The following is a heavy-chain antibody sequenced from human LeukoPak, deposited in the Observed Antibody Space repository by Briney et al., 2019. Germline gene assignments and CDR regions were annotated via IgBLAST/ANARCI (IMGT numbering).Heavy chain of an antibody. V-gene: IGHV4-34*01. J-gene: IGHJ4*02. CDR1: GFTFSSYW. D-gene: IGHD4-17*01. CDR3: ARWFSDDYGPLYYFDY. CDR2: INHSGST. Sequence: PGGSLRLSCAASGFTFSSYWMSWVRQPPGKGLEWIGEINHSGSTNYNPSLKSRVTISVDTSKNQFSLKLSSVTAADTAVYYCARWFSDDYGPLYYFDYWGQGTLVTVSS.